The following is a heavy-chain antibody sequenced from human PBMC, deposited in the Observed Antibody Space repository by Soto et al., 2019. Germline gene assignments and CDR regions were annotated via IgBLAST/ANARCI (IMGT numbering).Heavy chain of an antibody. CDR1: GFTFDKVW. D-gene: IGHD3-3*01. Sequence: GGSLRLSCAVSGFTFDKVWMNWVRQAPGKGLEWVGRIKSKTDGGTTDYAAPVKGRFTISRDDSKNTLYLQMNSLKTEDTAVYYCSIFGVVIMGSHHYWGQGTLVTVS. J-gene: IGHJ4*02. CDR2: IKSKTDGGTT. V-gene: IGHV3-15*07. CDR3: SIFGVVIMGSHHY.